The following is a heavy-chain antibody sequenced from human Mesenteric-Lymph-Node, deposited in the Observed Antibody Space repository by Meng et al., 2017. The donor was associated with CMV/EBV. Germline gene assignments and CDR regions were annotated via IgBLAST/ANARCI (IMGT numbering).Heavy chain of an antibody. D-gene: IGHD3-3*01. J-gene: IGHJ4*02. CDR2: IYSGGSST. Sequence: GGSLRLSCAASGFTFSSYAMSWVRQAPGKGLEWVSVIYSGGSSTYYADSVKGRFTVSRDNAKNSLYLQMNSLRAEDTAVYYCARDWSGSDYWGQGTLVTVSS. CDR3: ARDWSGSDY. CDR1: GFTFSSYA. V-gene: IGHV3-23*03.